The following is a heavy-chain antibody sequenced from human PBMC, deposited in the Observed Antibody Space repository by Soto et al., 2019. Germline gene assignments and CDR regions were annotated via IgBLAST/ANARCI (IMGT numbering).Heavy chain of an antibody. CDR2: ISASSSYT. J-gene: IGHJ5*02. V-gene: IGHV3-11*05. CDR3: AREGFITGTTGDS. Sequence: PGESLKISCAASGFTLSDYYMNWMRQAPGKGPEWVSYISASSSYTNYADSVQGRFTISRDNAKNSVYLQMDSLRAEDTAVYYCAREGFITGTTGDSWGQGTLVTVSS. D-gene: IGHD1-20*01. CDR1: GFTLSDYY.